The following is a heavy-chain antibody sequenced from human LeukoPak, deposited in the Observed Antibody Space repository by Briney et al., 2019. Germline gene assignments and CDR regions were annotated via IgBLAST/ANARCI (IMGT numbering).Heavy chain of an antibody. CDR1: GGSISSGDYY. CDR2: IYYSGST. D-gene: IGHD6-6*01. V-gene: IGHV4-30-4*08. CDR3: ARGSIAARPVDY. J-gene: IGHJ4*02. Sequence: SETLSLTCTVSGGSISSGDYYWSWIRQPPGKGLEWIGYIYYSGSTYYNPSLKSRVTISVDTSKNQFSLKLSSVTAADTAVYYCARGSIAARPVDYWGQGTLVTVSS.